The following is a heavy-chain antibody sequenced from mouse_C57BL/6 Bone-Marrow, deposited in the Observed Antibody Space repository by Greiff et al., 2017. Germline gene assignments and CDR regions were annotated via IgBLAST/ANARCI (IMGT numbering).Heavy chain of an antibody. CDR1: GFTFSDYY. CDR3: AIYGNYGY. V-gene: IGHV5-12*01. CDR2: ISNGGGST. J-gene: IGHJ2*01. Sequence: EVQVVESGGGLVQPGGSLKLSCAASGFTFSDYYMYWVRQTPEKRLEWVAYISNGGGSTNYPDTVKGRSTISRDNANNTLYLQMRRLKSEDTAMYYCAIYGNYGYWGQGTTLTVSS. D-gene: IGHD2-1*01.